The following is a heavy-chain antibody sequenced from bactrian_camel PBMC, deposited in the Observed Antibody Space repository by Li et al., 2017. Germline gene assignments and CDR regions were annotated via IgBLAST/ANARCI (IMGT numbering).Heavy chain of an antibody. CDR1: GNTYSYNC. V-gene: IGHV3S1*01. CDR2: INSGGRST. D-gene: IGHD1*01. J-gene: IGHJ4*01. CDR3: AKGRGSFAGSFDN. Sequence: HVQLVEFGGGLVQPGGSLRLACQASGNTYSYNCMGWVRQAPGKGLEWVSDINSGGRSTNYADSVKGRFTIFRDNAKNMLYLQLNQLKTEDTAMYYCAKGRGSFAGSFDNWGQGTQVTVS.